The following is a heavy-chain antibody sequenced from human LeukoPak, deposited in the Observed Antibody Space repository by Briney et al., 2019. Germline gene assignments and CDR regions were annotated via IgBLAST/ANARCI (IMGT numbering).Heavy chain of an antibody. CDR1: GFTFSSHA. CDR2: ISESGGST. V-gene: IGHV3-23*01. Sequence: PGGSLRLSCAASGFTFSSHAMSWVRQAPGKGLEWVSAISESGGSTYYADSVKGRFTISRDNSKNTLYLQMNSLRAEDTAVYYCAKDKTGAYCGGDCYPGGNWFDPWGQGTLVTVSS. CDR3: AKDKTGAYCGGDCYPGGNWFDP. D-gene: IGHD2-21*02. J-gene: IGHJ5*02.